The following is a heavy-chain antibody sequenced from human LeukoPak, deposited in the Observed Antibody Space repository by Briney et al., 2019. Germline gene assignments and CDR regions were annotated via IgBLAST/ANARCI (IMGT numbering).Heavy chain of an antibody. V-gene: IGHV3-21*01. CDR3: ARDHPPPSIFGVVRWFDP. CDR2: ISSSSSYI. Sequence: GGSLRLSCAASGFIFTNYAMHWVRQAPGKGLEWVSSISSSSSYIYYADSVKGRFTISRDNAKNSLYLQMNSLRAEDTAVYYCARDHPPPSIFGVVRWFDPWGQGTLVTVSS. CDR1: GFIFTNYA. D-gene: IGHD3-3*01. J-gene: IGHJ5*02.